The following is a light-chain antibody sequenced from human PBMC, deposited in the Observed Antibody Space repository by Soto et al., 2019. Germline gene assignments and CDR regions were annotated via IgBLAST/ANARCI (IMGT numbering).Light chain of an antibody. J-gene: IGKJ3*01. CDR2: AAS. Sequence: AIRMTQSPSSLSASTGDRVTITCRASQGISSYLAWYQQKPGKAPKLLIYAASTLQSGVPSRFCGSGSGTDFTLTISCLQSEDFATDYCQQYYSYPGTFGPGTKVYIK. V-gene: IGKV1-8*01. CDR3: QQYYSYPGT. CDR1: QGISSY.